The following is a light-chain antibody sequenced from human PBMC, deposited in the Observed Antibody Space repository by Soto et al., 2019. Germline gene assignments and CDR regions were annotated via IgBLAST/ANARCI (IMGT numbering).Light chain of an antibody. J-gene: IGKJ1*01. CDR1: QSISSTF. CDR3: QQYESSWT. V-gene: IGKV3-20*01. CDR2: GAS. Sequence: IVLTPSPGTLSLSPGEGATLSCRASQSISSTFLAWYQHKPGQAPRVLIYGASRRDAGIPDRFSGSGSGTDFPLTINRLEPDDFAVDYCQQYESSWTFGQRTKVEMK.